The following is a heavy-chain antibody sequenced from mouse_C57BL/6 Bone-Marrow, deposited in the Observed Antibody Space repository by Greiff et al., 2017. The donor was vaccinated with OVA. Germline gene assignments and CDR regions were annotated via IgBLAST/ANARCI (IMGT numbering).Heavy chain of an antibody. J-gene: IGHJ4*01. V-gene: IGHV5-16*01. CDR2: INYDGSSP. D-gene: IGHD2-1*01. Sequence: EVMLVESEGGLVQPGSSMKLSCTASGFTFSDYYMAWVRQVPDKGLEWVANINYDGSSPYYLDSLQSRFIISRDNAKNILYLQMSSLKSEDTATYYCARDRGLLWAMDYWGQGTSVTVSS. CDR1: GFTFSDYY. CDR3: ARDRGLLWAMDY.